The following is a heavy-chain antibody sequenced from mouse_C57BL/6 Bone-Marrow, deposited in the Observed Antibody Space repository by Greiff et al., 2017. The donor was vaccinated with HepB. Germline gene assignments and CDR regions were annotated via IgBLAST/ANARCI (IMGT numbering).Heavy chain of an antibody. D-gene: IGHD2-4*01. Sequence: QVQLKESGPGLVAPSQSLSITCTVSGFSLTSYGVHWVRQPPGKGLEWLVVIWSDGSTTYNSALKSRLSISKDNSKSQVFLKMNSLQTDDTAMYYCARHGGGKTSHYDPWFAYWGQGTLVTVSA. V-gene: IGHV2-6-1*01. CDR2: IWSDGST. CDR1: GFSLTSYG. J-gene: IGHJ3*01. CDR3: ARHGGGKTSHYDPWFAY.